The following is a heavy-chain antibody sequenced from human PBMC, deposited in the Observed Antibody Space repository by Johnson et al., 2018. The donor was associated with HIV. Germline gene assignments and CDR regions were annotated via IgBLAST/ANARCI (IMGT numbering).Heavy chain of an antibody. J-gene: IGHJ3*02. Sequence: VQLVESGGGLVQPGRSLRLSCAASGFSFDDYAMYWVRQAPGKGLAWVSDIRWNSGSTYYADSVKGRFTISRDNSKNTLYLQMNSLRAEDTAVYYCAKEEGWDSREGAFDIWGQGTMVTVSS. D-gene: IGHD6-13*01. CDR3: AKEEGWDSREGAFDI. CDR2: IRWNSGST. CDR1: GFSFDDYA. V-gene: IGHV3-23*04.